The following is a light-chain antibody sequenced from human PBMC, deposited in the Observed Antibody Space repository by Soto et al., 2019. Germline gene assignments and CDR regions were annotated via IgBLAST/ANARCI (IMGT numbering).Light chain of an antibody. Sequence: EIVLTQSPGTLSLSPGERATLSCRASQSVSDNYLAWYKQKPGQAPRLLIYGASSRATGIPDRFSGSGSGTDFTLTISRLEPEDFAVYYCQQYGSSPRTFGRGTKVDIK. CDR1: QSVSDNY. CDR3: QQYGSSPRT. CDR2: GAS. V-gene: IGKV3-20*01. J-gene: IGKJ4*01.